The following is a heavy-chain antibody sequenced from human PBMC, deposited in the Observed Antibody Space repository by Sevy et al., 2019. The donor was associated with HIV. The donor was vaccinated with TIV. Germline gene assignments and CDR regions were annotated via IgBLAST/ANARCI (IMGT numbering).Heavy chain of an antibody. V-gene: IGHV3-23*01. D-gene: IGHD3-3*01. CDR1: GFTFGSYA. CDR2: FSNSGEKT. Sequence: GGSLRLSFAASGFTFGSYALGWVAQAPGKGLKWVSGFSNSGEKTYYADSVKGRFTNSRDISKNTLYLQMNSLRAEDTAIYYCAKPGLRFLEWSLFFDYWGQGTLVTVSS. CDR3: AKPGLRFLEWSLFFDY. J-gene: IGHJ4*02.